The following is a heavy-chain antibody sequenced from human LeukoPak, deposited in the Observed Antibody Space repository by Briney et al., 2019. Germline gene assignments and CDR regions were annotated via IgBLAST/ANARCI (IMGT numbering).Heavy chain of an antibody. CDR2: INHSGST. V-gene: IGHV4-34*01. Sequence: SETLSLTCAVYGGSFSGYYWSWIRQPPGKGLEWIGEINHSGSTNYNPSLKSRVTISVDTSKNQFSLKLSSVTAADTAAYYCARGLSAIVYWGQGTLVTVSS. CDR3: ARGLSAIVY. D-gene: IGHD2-15*01. J-gene: IGHJ4*02. CDR1: GGSFSGYY.